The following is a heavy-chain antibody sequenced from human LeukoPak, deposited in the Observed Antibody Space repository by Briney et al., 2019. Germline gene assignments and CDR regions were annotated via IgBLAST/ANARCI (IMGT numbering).Heavy chain of an antibody. D-gene: IGHD5-12*01. CDR1: GFSLSTSGVG. Sequence: SGPTLVNPTQTLTLTCTFSGFSLSTSGVGVGWIRQPPGKALEWLALIYWDDDKRYSPSLKSRLTITKDTSKNQVVLTMTNVDPVDTATYYCAHRRWLRGAFDIWGQGTMVTVSS. V-gene: IGHV2-5*02. J-gene: IGHJ3*02. CDR3: AHRRWLRGAFDI. CDR2: IYWDDDK.